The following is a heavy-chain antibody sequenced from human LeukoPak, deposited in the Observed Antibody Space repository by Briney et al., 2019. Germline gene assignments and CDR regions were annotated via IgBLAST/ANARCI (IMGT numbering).Heavy chain of an antibody. Sequence: GGSLRLSCAASGFTFSSYGMHWVRQAPGKGLEWAAVISYDGSNKYYADSVKGRFTISRDNSKNTLYLQMNSLRAEDTAVYYCAKDGITTYYYYYYMDVWGKGTTVTVSS. J-gene: IGHJ6*03. V-gene: IGHV3-30*18. CDR3: AKDGITTYYYYYYMDV. D-gene: IGHD3-10*01. CDR2: ISYDGSNK. CDR1: GFTFSSYG.